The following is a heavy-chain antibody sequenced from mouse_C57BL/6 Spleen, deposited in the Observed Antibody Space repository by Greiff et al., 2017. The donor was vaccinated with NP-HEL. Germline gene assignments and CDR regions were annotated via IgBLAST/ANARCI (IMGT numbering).Heavy chain of an antibody. CDR2: INPNYGTT. Sequence: VQLQQSGPELVKPGASVKISCKASGYSFTDYNMNWVKQSNGKSLEWIGVINPNYGTTSYNQKFKGKATLTVDQSSSTAYMQLNSLTSEDSAVYYCAREGYYGSSYLWYFDVWGTGTTVTVSS. CDR1: GYSFTDYN. D-gene: IGHD1-1*01. J-gene: IGHJ1*03. V-gene: IGHV1-39*01. CDR3: AREGYYGSSYLWYFDV.